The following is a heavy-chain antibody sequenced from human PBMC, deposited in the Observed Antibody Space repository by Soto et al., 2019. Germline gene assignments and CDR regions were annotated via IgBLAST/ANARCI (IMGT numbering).Heavy chain of an antibody. V-gene: IGHV3-30*18. CDR3: AKAHTYIDPYFDL. CDR2: ITYDGFNE. D-gene: IGHD2-21*01. CDR1: GFRFSDFA. Sequence: QVQLVESGGGVVQPGRSLRLSCAASGFRFSDFAMHWVRQTPGKGLEWVAVITYDGFNEYYSDSVKGRFTISRDNSKNTLYVQMNSLRTEDTAVYHCAKAHTYIDPYFDLWGRGTLVTVSS. J-gene: IGHJ2*01.